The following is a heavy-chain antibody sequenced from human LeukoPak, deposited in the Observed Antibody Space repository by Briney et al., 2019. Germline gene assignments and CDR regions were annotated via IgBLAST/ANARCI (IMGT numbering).Heavy chain of an antibody. CDR1: GYTFTGYY. V-gene: IGHV1-2*02. CDR2: INPNSGGT. J-gene: IGHJ6*03. CDR3: ARGTVTGGYYYYMDV. D-gene: IGHD4-17*01. Sequence: GASVKVSCKASGYTFTGYYMHWVRQAPGQGLEWMGWINPNSGGTNYAQKFQGRVTMTRDTSISTAYMELSRLRSDDTAVYYCARGTVTGGYYYYMDVWGKGTTVTISS.